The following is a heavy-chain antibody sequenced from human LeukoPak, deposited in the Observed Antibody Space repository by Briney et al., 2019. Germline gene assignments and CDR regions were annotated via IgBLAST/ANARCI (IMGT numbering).Heavy chain of an antibody. D-gene: IGHD3-22*01. J-gene: IGHJ3*02. V-gene: IGHV1-2*02. CDR1: GYTFTGYY. Sequence: ASVKVSCKASGYTFTGYYMHWVRQAPGQGLESMGWSNPNSGGTNYAQKFQGRVTMTRDTSISTAYMELSRLRSDDTAVYYCARAMIVVVLEAFDIWGQGTMVTVSS. CDR3: ARAMIVVVLEAFDI. CDR2: SNPNSGGT.